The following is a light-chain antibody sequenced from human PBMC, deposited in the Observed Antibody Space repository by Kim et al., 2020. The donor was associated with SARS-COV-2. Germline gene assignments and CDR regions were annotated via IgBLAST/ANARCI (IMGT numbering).Light chain of an antibody. V-gene: IGLV3-19*01. Sequence: VALGPTVRITCQGDSLRSYYATWYQQKPGQAPIVFIYGKNNRPSGIPDRFSGSSTGNTASLTITGTQAGDEADYYCNSRDSNDNVVFGGGTKLTVL. J-gene: IGLJ3*02. CDR2: GKN. CDR1: SLRSYY. CDR3: NSRDSNDNVV.